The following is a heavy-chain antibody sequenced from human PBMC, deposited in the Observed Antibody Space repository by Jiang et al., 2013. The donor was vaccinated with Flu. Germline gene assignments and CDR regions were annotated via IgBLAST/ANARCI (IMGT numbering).Heavy chain of an antibody. CDR2: INHSGST. J-gene: IGHJ3*02. V-gene: IGHV4-34*01. Sequence: LLKPSETLSLTCAVYGGSFSGYYWSWIRQPPGKGLEWIGEINHSGSTNYNPSLKSRVTISVDTSKNQFSLKLSSVTAADTAVYYCARAPGAFDIWGQGTMVTVSS. CDR1: GGSFSGYY. CDR3: ARAPGAFDI.